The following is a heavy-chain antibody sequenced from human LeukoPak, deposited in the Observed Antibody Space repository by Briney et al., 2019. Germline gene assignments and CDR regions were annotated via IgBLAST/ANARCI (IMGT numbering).Heavy chain of an antibody. CDR2: ISYDGSNK. CDR1: GFTFSSYW. D-gene: IGHD3-22*01. CDR3: ARPKLRYYYDSSGYYQGWDY. Sequence: PGGSLRLSCAASGFTFSSYWMSWVRQAPGKGLEWVAVISYDGSNKYYADSVKGRFTISRDNSKNTLYLQMNSLRAEDTAVYYCARPKLRYYYDSSGYYQGWDYWGQGTLVTVSS. V-gene: IGHV3-30-3*01. J-gene: IGHJ4*02.